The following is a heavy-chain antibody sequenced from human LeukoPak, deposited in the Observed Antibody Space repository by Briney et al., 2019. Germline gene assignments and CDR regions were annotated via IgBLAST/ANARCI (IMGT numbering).Heavy chain of an antibody. J-gene: IGHJ4*02. CDR3: ARATYSGDTSYVFAY. Sequence: SETLSLTCSVSGNSISNFYWNWFRQPAGNRLEWIGRLYGSGTTSYNPSLASRVSMSLDTSRNQFSLRLNSVTAADTAVYYCARATYSGDTSYVFAYWGQGTLVSVSS. CDR1: GNSISNFY. D-gene: IGHD1-26*01. CDR2: LYGSGTT. V-gene: IGHV4-4*07.